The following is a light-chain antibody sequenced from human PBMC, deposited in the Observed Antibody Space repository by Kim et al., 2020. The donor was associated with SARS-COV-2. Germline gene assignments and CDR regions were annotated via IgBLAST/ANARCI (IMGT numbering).Light chain of an antibody. CDR1: SLRKYY. V-gene: IGLV3-19*01. J-gene: IGLJ2*01. CDR3: NSRDTSHFVI. Sequence: SSELTQDPAVSVALGQTVRITCQGDSLRKYYATWYQQKPGQAPVLLISGKNNRPSGIPDLFSGSSSGNTASLTIAGAQAEDEADYYCNSRDTSHFVIFGGGTQLTVL. CDR2: GKN.